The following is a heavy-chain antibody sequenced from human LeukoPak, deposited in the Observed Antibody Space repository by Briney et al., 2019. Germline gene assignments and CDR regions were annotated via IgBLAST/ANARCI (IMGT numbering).Heavy chain of an antibody. V-gene: IGHV4-30-2*01. CDR2: IYHSGST. CDR3: AGGYCSGGSCSWFDP. J-gene: IGHJ5*02. D-gene: IGHD2-15*01. Sequence: SETLSLTCVVSGASISSGAYSWTWIRQPPGKGLEWIGYIYHSGSTYYNPSLKSRVSISVDRSKNQFSLKLSSVTAADTAVYYCAGGYCSGGSCSWFDPGAREPWSPSPQ. CDR1: GASISSGAYS.